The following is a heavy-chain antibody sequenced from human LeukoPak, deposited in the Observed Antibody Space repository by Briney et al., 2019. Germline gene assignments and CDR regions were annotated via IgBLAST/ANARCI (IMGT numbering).Heavy chain of an antibody. Sequence: GGSLRLSCVASGFPFSSYWITWVRQAPGKGLEWVANIKQDGSKKSYVDSVKGRFTISRDDAKNSLYLQMNSLRAEDTAVYYCARTPIYYYDSSGYYYDWGQGTLVTVSS. V-gene: IGHV3-7*01. CDR2: IKQDGSKK. D-gene: IGHD3-22*01. CDR1: GFPFSSYW. J-gene: IGHJ4*02. CDR3: ARTPIYYYDSSGYYYD.